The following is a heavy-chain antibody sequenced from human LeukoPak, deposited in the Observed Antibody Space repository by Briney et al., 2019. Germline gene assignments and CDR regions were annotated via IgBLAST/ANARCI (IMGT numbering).Heavy chain of an antibody. CDR2: AYNSGST. CDR1: GGSITSYY. V-gene: IGHV4-4*08. D-gene: IGHD6-19*01. J-gene: IGHJ5*02. Sequence: PSETLSLTCTVSGGSITSYYWSWLRQPPGKGLEWIGYAYNSGSTTYNPSLESRVTISVDTSKNQFSVKLTAVTAADTAVYYCARNSAVATSRCWFDPWGQGTLVTVSS. CDR3: ARNSAVATSRCWFDP.